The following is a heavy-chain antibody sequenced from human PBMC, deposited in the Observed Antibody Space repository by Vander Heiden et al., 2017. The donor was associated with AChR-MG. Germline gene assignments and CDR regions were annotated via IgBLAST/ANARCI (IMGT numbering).Heavy chain of an antibody. D-gene: IGHD1-26*01. CDR2: IYYSGST. CDR3: ARRVGCFDP. Sequence: QLQLQESGPGLVKASETLSLTCTISGGSISSGSYNWGWIRQPPGKGLEWIGTIYYSGSTYYNPSLRSRVTISVDTSKNQFSLKLSSVTAADTAVYYCARRVGCFDPWGQGTLVTVSS. J-gene: IGHJ5*02. V-gene: IGHV4-39*01. CDR1: GGSISSGSYN.